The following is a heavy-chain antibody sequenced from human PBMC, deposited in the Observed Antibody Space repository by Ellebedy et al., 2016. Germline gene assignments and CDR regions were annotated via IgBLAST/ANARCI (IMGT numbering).Heavy chain of an antibody. Sequence: SETLSLTXTVSGGSISSYYWSWIRQPPGKGLEWIGYIYYSGSTNYNPSLKSRVTISVDTSKNQFSLKLSSVTAADTAVYYCAGGRDIVVVPAAPLYYMDVWGKGTTVTVSS. D-gene: IGHD2-2*01. V-gene: IGHV4-59*08. CDR3: AGGRDIVVVPAAPLYYMDV. CDR1: GGSISSYY. J-gene: IGHJ6*03. CDR2: IYYSGST.